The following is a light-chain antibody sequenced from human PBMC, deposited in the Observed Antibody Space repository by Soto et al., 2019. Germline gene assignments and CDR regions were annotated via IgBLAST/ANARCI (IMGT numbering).Light chain of an antibody. J-gene: IGKJ4*01. CDR1: QTISSW. CDR2: KAS. Sequence: DIQMTQSPSTLSASVGDRVTITCRASQTISSWLAWYQQKPGKAPKLLIYKASSLESGVPSRFSGSGSATESTLTIISLQPDDFATYYCQQYNTSPLTFGGGTKVDIK. CDR3: QQYNTSPLT. V-gene: IGKV1-5*03.